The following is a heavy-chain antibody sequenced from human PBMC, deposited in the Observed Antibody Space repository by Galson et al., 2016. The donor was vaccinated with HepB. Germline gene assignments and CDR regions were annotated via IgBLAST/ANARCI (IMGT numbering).Heavy chain of an antibody. CDR2: IDWDDEK. CDR3: ARMNLFYDILSAYSYFDY. V-gene: IGHV2-70*01. Sequence: PALVKPTQTLTLTCTFSGFSLSTSGMYVSWIRQPPGKALEWLALIDWDDEKYYSTSLKTRLTISKDSSKNQVVLTMTDMDPMDTATYYCARMNLFYDILSAYSYFDYWGQGTLVTVSS. J-gene: IGHJ4*02. CDR1: GFSLSTSGMY. D-gene: IGHD3-9*01.